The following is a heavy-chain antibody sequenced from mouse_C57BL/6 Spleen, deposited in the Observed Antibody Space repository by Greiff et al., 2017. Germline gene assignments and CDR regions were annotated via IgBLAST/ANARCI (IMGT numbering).Heavy chain of an antibody. CDR2: IYPGSGST. V-gene: IGHV1-55*01. D-gene: IGHD1-1*01. CDR1: GYTFTSYW. CDR3: ASYYYGSSPFDY. J-gene: IGHJ2*01. Sequence: QVQLKQSGAELVKPGASVKMSCKASGYTFTSYWITWVKQRPGQGLEWIGDIYPGSGSTNYNEKFKSKATLTVDTSSSTAYMQLSSLTSEDSAVYYCASYYYGSSPFDYWGQGTTLTVSS.